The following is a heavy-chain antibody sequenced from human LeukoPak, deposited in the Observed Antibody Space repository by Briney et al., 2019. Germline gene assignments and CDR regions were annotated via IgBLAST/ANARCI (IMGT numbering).Heavy chain of an antibody. J-gene: IGHJ6*03. CDR1: GFTFSSYN. V-gene: IGHV3-21*06. CDR2: ITSSSSYI. D-gene: IGHD1-26*01. CDR3: ARDPYSGNYGPYYYYYMDV. Sequence: GGSLRLSCAASGFTFSSYNMNWVRQAPGKGPEWVSSITSSSSYIYYADSVKGRFTISRDNAKNSLYLQMDSLRVEDTAVYYCARDPYSGNYGPYYYYYMDVWGKGTTVTISS.